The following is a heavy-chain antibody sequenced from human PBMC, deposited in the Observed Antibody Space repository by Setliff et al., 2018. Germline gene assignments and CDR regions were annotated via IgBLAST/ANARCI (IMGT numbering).Heavy chain of an antibody. V-gene: IGHV7-4-1*02. CDR3: ARGSRFGTIVYRGDYYLDV. Sequence: ASVKVSCKASGYTFTTYTMNWVRQAPGQGLEWMGWINTNTGNPSYAQGFTGRFVFSLDTSVSTAYLQISSLKAEDTAIYYCARGSRFGTIVYRGDYYLDVWGKGTTVTVSS. CDR1: GYTFTTYT. D-gene: IGHD3-10*01. CDR2: INTNTGNP. J-gene: IGHJ6*03.